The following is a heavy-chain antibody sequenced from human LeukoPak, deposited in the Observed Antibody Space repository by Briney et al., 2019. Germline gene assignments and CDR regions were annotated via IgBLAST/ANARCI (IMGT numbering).Heavy chain of an antibody. J-gene: IGHJ3*02. CDR3: AREKTAYYYDSSGFSEGAFDI. D-gene: IGHD3-22*01. CDR1: GGSISSVGEY. CDR2: VYYSGST. V-gene: IGHV4-31*03. Sequence: PSETLSLTCTASGGSISSVGEYWSWLRQHPGKGLEWIGYVYYSGSTYYNPSLKSRVTISVDTSENQFSLNLSSVTAADTAVYYCAREKTAYYYDSSGFSEGAFDIWGQGTMVTVSS.